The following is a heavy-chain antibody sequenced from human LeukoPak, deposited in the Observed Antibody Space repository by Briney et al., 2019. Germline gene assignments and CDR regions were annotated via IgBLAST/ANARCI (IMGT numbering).Heavy chain of an antibody. CDR1: GYSISSGYY. D-gene: IGHD3-16*01. CDR3: ARGFIGGVYYFDY. V-gene: IGHV4-38-2*02. Sequence: SETLSLTCTVSGYSISSGYYWGWIRQPPGKGLEWIGSIYHRGSTYYNPSLKSRVTISVDTSKNQFSLKLSSVTAADTAVYYCARGFIGGVYYFDYWGQGTLVTVSS. CDR2: IYHRGST. J-gene: IGHJ4*02.